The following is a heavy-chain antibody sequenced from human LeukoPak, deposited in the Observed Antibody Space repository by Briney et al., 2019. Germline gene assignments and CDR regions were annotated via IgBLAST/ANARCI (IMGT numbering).Heavy chain of an antibody. D-gene: IGHD6-19*01. CDR3: AGRYPGIGVSGNF. Sequence: SETLSLTCAVFGESSTNFYWTWIRQSPSNWLEWIGEIKHSGTTNYNPSFKSRVTISLDTSKTQFSLKLTSVTAADTAVYYCAGRYPGIGVSGNFWGQGALVTVSS. CDR1: GESSTNFY. J-gene: IGHJ4*02. CDR2: IKHSGTT. V-gene: IGHV4-34*01.